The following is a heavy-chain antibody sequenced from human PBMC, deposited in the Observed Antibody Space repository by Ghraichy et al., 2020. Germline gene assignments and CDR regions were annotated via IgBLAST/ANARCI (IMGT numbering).Heavy chain of an antibody. J-gene: IGHJ4*02. Sequence: GGSLRLSCAASGFTFSSYAMSWVRQAPGKGLEWVSAISGSGGSTYYADSVKVRFTISSDNSKTTLYLQMNSLRAEDTDIYYCAKYLRFFEWLLSAGYLDYWGPGTLVTVSS. V-gene: IGHV3-23*01. CDR3: AKYLRFFEWLLSAGYLDY. D-gene: IGHD3-3*01. CDR1: GFTFSSYA. CDR2: ISGSGGST.